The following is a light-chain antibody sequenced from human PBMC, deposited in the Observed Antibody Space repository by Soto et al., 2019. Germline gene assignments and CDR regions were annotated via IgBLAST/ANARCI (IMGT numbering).Light chain of an antibody. J-gene: IGKJ1*01. CDR2: GAS. CDR3: QQYGSSPT. CDR1: QSVSSCY. Sequence: EFVLTQSPGTLSLSPGERATLSFRASQSVSSCYLAWYQQTPGQAPRLLIYGASSRATGIPDRFSGSGSGTDFTLTISRLEPEDFAVYYCQQYGSSPTFGQGTKVDIK. V-gene: IGKV3-20*01.